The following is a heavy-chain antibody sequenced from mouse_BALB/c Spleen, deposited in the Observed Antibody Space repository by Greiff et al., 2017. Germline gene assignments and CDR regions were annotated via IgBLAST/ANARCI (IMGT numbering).Heavy chain of an antibody. CDR3: ARGNYGFDY. J-gene: IGHJ2*01. D-gene: IGHD1-1*01. CDR2: IRNKANGYTT. Sequence: DVKLVESGGGLVQPGGSLRLSCATSGFTFTDYYMSWVRQPPGKALEWLSFIRNKANGYTTEYSASVKGRFTISRDNSQSILYLQMNTLRAEDSATYYCARGNYGFDYWGQGTTLTVSS. CDR1: GFTFTDYY. V-gene: IGHV7-3*02.